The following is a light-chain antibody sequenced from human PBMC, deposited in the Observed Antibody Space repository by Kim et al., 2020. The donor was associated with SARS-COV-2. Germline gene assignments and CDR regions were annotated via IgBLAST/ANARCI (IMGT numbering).Light chain of an antibody. CDR1: SGHSNYA. J-gene: IGLJ3*02. CDR3: QTWDTGIRV. V-gene: IGLV4-69*01. CDR2: VNSDGSH. Sequence: VLTQSPSASASLGASVKLTCTLSSGHSNYAIAWHQQQPEKGPRYLMKVNSDGSHSKGDGIPDRFSGSSSGAERYLTISSLQSEDEADYYCQTWDTGIRVFGGGTQLTVL.